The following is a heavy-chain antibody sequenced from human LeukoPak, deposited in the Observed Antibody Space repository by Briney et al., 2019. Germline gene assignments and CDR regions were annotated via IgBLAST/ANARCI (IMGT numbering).Heavy chain of an antibody. J-gene: IGHJ3*02. Sequence: ASVKVFCKASGYTFTSYDINWVRQATGQGLEWMGWMNPNSGNTGYAQKFQGRVTITRNTSISTAYMELSSLRSEDTAVYYCARTLYYDYVWGSYRPGYAFDIWGQGTMVTVSS. D-gene: IGHD3-16*02. CDR1: GYTFTSYD. CDR3: ARTLYYDYVWGSYRPGYAFDI. V-gene: IGHV1-8*03. CDR2: MNPNSGNT.